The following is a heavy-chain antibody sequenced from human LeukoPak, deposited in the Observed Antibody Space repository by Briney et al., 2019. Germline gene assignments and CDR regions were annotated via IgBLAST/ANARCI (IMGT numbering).Heavy chain of an antibody. CDR3: ARDSSGSSSDYYPLGY. CDR1: GFSVSINY. J-gene: IGHJ4*02. Sequence: GGSLRLSCAASGFSVSINYMIWVRQAPGKGLEWVSLIYSGGNTHYADSVKGRFTISRDNSKNTLYLQMNSLRAEDTAVYYCARDSSGSSSDYYPLGYWGQGTLVTVSS. CDR2: IYSGGNT. D-gene: IGHD3-22*01. V-gene: IGHV3-66*01.